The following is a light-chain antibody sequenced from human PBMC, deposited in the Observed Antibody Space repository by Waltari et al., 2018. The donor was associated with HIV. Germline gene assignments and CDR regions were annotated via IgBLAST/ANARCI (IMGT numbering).Light chain of an antibody. V-gene: IGLV3-25*03. CDR1: TLANQY. Sequence: SYELTQPPSVSVSPGQTARITCSGDTLANQYAYWYQQKPGQAPQLVMYQDIERPSGIPERFSGSSSGTAVTLTISRVQAADEADYYCQSIDSGGTFVFGTGTKVTVL. CDR2: QDI. J-gene: IGLJ1*01. CDR3: QSIDSGGTFV.